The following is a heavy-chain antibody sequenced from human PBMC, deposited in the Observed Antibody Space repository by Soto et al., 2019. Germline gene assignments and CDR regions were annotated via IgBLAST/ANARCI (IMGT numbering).Heavy chain of an antibody. V-gene: IGHV1-18*01. D-gene: IGHD3-16*01. CDR3: AREGDRTYYYYGMDV. CDR1: GYSFTRYG. J-gene: IGHJ6*02. Sequence: QVQLVQSGNEVKKPGASVNVSCKASGYSFTRYGISWVRQAPGQGLEWMGWISGYNGKTKYAQKLQGRVSMTTDTSTSTAYMGLRSLGSDATAVYYCAREGDRTYYYYGMDVWGQGTTVTVSS. CDR2: ISGYNGKT.